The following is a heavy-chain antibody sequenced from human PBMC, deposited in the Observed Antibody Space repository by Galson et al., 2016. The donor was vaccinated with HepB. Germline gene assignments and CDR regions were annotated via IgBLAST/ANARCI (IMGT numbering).Heavy chain of an antibody. CDR2: TRSKTYGGTT. CDR1: GFTFGSYG. D-gene: IGHD6-13*01. J-gene: IGHJ6*03. Sequence: SLRLSCAASGFTFGSYGMTWVRQAPGKGLEWVGFTRSKTYGGTTEYAASVKGRFTISRDDSKNILYLQMDYLTTGDTAVYYCARISSSPGVIYYYYMDVWGKGTTVTVSS. V-gene: IGHV3-49*04. CDR3: ARISSSPGVIYYYYMDV.